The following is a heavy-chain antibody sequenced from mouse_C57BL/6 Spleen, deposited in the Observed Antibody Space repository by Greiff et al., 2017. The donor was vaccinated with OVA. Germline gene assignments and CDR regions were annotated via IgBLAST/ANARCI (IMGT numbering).Heavy chain of an antibody. CDR1: GFTFSDYY. CDR3: ARDDYYGSSMDY. J-gene: IGHJ4*01. Sequence: EVHLVESEGGLVQPGSSMKLSCTASGFTFSDYYMAWVRQVPEKGLEWVANINYDGSSTYYLDSLKSRFIISRDNAKNILYLQMSSLKSEDTATYYCARDDYYGSSMDYWGQGTSVTVSS. D-gene: IGHD1-1*01. V-gene: IGHV5-16*01. CDR2: INYDGSST.